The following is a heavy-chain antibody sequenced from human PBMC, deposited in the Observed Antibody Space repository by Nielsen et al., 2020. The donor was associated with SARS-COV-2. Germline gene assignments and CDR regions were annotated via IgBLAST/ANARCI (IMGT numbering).Heavy chain of an antibody. J-gene: IGHJ4*02. CDR2: IFSNDEK. CDR3: ARTYSSGYSNYFDY. D-gene: IGHD3-22*01. V-gene: IGHV2-26*01. Sequence: PGKALEWLAHIFSNDEKSYSTSLKSRLTISKDTSKSQVVLTMTNMDLVDTATYYCARTYSSGYSNYFDYWGQGTLVTVSS.